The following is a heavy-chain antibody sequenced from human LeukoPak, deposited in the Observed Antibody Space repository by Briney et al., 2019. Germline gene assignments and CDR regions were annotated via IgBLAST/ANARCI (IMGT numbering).Heavy chain of an antibody. D-gene: IGHD4-23*01. Sequence: SETLSLTCTVSGGSISSSSYYWGWLRQPPGKGLEWIGSIYYSGSTYYNPSLKSRVTISVDTSKSQFSLKLTSVTAADTAVYYCATLTTVVTAYYFDHWGQGTLVTVSS. CDR3: ATLTTVVTAYYFDH. CDR2: IYYSGST. CDR1: GGSISSSSYY. V-gene: IGHV4-39*07. J-gene: IGHJ4*02.